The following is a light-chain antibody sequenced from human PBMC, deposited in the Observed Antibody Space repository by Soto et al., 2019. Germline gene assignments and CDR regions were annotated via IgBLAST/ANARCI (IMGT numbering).Light chain of an antibody. CDR3: QQPSNWPLT. CDR2: DAS. V-gene: IGKV3-11*01. J-gene: IGKJ4*01. CDR1: QSVSTRS. Sequence: EIVLTQSPFTLSLSPGERATLSFRASQSVSTRSLAWYQQKPGQAPRLLIYDASNRATGIPARFSGSGSGTDFTLTISSLEPEDFAVYYCQQPSNWPLTFGGGTKVDIK.